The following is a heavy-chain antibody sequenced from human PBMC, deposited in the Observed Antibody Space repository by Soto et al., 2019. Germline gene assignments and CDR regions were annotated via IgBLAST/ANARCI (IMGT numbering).Heavy chain of an antibody. CDR3: ATEAYSSGWHTFDY. V-gene: IGHV1-24*01. J-gene: IGHJ4*02. CDR1: GYTLTELS. Sequence: QVQLVQSGAEVKKPGASVKVSCKVSGYTLTELSMHWVRQAPGKEHEWMGGYDPEDGETIYAQKFQGRVTMTVDTTTDTGYMELSSLRSEDTAVYYCATEAYSSGWHTFDYWGQGTLVTVSS. CDR2: YDPEDGET. D-gene: IGHD6-19*01.